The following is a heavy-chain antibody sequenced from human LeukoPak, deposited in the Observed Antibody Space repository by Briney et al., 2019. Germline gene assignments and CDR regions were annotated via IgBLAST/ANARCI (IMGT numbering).Heavy chain of an antibody. J-gene: IGHJ6*03. CDR2: IIPILGIA. Sequence: ASVKVSCKASGGTFSSYTISWLRQAPGQGLEWMGRIIPILGIANYSQKFQSRVTVTADKSTSTAYMELSSLRSADTDVYYCASSVVAGRYPRYYYYMDVWGKGTTVTVSS. V-gene: IGHV1-69*02. D-gene: IGHD3-16*02. CDR3: ASSVVAGRYPRYYYYMDV. CDR1: GGTFSSYT.